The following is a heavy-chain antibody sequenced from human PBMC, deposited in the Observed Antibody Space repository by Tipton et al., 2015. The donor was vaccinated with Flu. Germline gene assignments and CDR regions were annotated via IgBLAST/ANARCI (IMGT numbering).Heavy chain of an antibody. CDR3: GRERGWDYGLDN. Sequence: GSLRLSCAASGFTFSRYAMTWVRQPPGKGLEWVSRVNGDGSRTTYADSVKGRFTISRDNAKNTVFLQMKSLRAEDTAVYYCGRERGWDYGLDNWGQGTRVTVSS. J-gene: IGHJ4*02. V-gene: IGHV3-74*01. CDR1: GFTFSRYA. D-gene: IGHD4-17*01. CDR2: VNGDGSRT.